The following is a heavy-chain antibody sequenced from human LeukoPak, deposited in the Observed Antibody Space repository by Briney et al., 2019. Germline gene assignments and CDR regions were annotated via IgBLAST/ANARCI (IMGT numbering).Heavy chain of an antibody. D-gene: IGHD2-21*02. Sequence: GGSLRLSCAASEFSVGSNYMTRVRQAPGKGLEWVSLIYSGGSTYYADSVKGRFTISRDNSKNTLYLQMNSLRAEDTAVYYCAKHIVVVTASPGYNWFDPWGQGTLVTVSS. CDR3: AKHIVVVTASPGYNWFDP. CDR2: IYSGGST. J-gene: IGHJ5*02. CDR1: EFSVGSNY. V-gene: IGHV3-66*04.